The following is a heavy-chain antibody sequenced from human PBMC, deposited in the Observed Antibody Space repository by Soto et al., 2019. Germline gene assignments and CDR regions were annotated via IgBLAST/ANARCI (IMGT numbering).Heavy chain of an antibody. CDR2: IYHRGST. CDR1: GGSISRSNW. CDR3: TRVGEYASSST. V-gene: IGHV4-4*02. D-gene: IGHD3-10*01. J-gene: IGHJ5*02. Sequence: QVQLQESGPGLVKPSGTLSLTCAVSGGSISRSNWWSWVRQPPGKGLEWIGEIYHRGSTNYNPSLKIRVNISVDKSKNQFPLKLSSVTAADTAVYYCTRVGEYASSSTWGQGTLGTVSS.